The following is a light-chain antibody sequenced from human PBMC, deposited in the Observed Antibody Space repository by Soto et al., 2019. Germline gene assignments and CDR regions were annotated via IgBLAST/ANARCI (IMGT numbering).Light chain of an antibody. CDR1: QSVSSSY. Sequence: EIVLTQSPGTLSLSPGERATLSCRASQSVSSSYLAWYQQKPGQAPRLLIYGASSRATGIPDMFSGSGSGTDFTLTISRLEPEDVAVYYCQQYGSSPKTFGQGTKVEIK. CDR2: GAS. J-gene: IGKJ1*01. V-gene: IGKV3-20*01. CDR3: QQYGSSPKT.